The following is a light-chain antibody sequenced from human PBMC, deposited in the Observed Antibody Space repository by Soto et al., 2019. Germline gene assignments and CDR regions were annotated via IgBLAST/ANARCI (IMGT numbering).Light chain of an antibody. J-gene: IGKJ2*01. CDR1: QSISSW. Sequence: DIPMTQSPSTLSESVGDRVTISCWASQSISSWLAWYQQKPGKAPKLLIYDASSLESGVPSRFSGSGSGTEFTLTISSLQPDDFATYYCQQYNSYPYTFGQGTKLEIK. CDR3: QQYNSYPYT. CDR2: DAS. V-gene: IGKV1-5*01.